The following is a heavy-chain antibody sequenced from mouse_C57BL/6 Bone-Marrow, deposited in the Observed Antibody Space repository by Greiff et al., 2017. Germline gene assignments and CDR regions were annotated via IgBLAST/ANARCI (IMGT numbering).Heavy chain of an antibody. CDR3: TTGYYSNYVLFDY. V-gene: IGHV14-4*01. J-gene: IGHJ2*01. D-gene: IGHD2-5*01. CDR2: IDPENGDT. Sequence: EVKLQQSGAELVRPGASVKLSCTASGFNIKDDYMHWVKQRPEQGLEWIGWIDPENGDTEYASKFQGKATITADTSSNPAYLQLSSLTSEDTAVYYCTTGYYSNYVLFDYWGQGTTLTVSS. CDR1: GFNIKDDY.